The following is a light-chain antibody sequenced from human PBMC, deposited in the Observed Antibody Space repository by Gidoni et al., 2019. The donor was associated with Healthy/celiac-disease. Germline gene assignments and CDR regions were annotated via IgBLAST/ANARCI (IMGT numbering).Light chain of an antibody. V-gene: IGKV1-39*01. J-gene: IGKJ2*01. CDR1: QRISSY. Sequence: DIQMTQSSSSLSASVGDRVTITCRASQRISSYLNWYQQKPGKAPKLLIYAASSLQSGGPSRFSGSGSGTDFTLTISSLQPEDFATYYCQQSYSTPLYTFGQGTKLEIK. CDR2: AAS. CDR3: QQSYSTPLYT.